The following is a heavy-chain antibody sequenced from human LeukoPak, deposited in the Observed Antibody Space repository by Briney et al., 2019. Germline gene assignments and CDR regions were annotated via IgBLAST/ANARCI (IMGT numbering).Heavy chain of an antibody. Sequence: SETLSLTCTVSGGSISSYYWSWIRQPPGKGLEWIGYIYYSGSTNYNPSLKSRVSISVDTSKNQFSLKLSSVTAADTAVYYCARVYTIFGVQDAFNIWGQGTMVTVSS. J-gene: IGHJ3*02. CDR3: ARVYTIFGVQDAFNI. CDR1: GGSISSYY. CDR2: IYYSGST. V-gene: IGHV4-59*01. D-gene: IGHD3-3*01.